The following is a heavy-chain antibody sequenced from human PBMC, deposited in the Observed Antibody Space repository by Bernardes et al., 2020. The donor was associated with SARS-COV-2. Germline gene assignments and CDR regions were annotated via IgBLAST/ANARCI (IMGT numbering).Heavy chain of an antibody. Sequence: GGSLRLSRAASGFTVSSNHMNWVRQAPGKGLEWVSVIFSGGTTNYADSVRGRFTISRDNAKNTLYLQMNGLRSEDTAVYYCARGETTVTPPGGYWGQGTLVTVSS. J-gene: IGHJ4*02. CDR2: IFSGGTT. V-gene: IGHV3-53*01. CDR3: ARGETTVTPPGGY. D-gene: IGHD4-4*01. CDR1: GFTVSSNH.